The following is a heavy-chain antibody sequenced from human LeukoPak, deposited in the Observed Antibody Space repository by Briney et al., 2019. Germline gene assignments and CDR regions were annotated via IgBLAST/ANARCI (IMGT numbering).Heavy chain of an antibody. CDR1: GGSISGGGYY. D-gene: IGHD2-15*01. CDR3: ARALSCSGGSCYSRNYYYYYGMDV. CDR2: IYYSGST. V-gene: IGHV4-61*08. Sequence: SETLSLTCTVSGGSISGGGYYWSWIRQPPGKGLEWIGYIYYSGSTNYNPSLKSRVTISVDTSKNQFSLKLSSVTAADTAVYYCARALSCSGGSCYSRNYYYYYGMDVWGQGTTVTVSS. J-gene: IGHJ6*02.